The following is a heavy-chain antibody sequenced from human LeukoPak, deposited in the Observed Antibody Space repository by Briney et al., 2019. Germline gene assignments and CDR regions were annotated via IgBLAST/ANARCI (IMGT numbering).Heavy chain of an antibody. D-gene: IGHD6-13*01. V-gene: IGHV3-30*18. J-gene: IGHJ6*02. CDR1: GFTFSSYG. CDR3: AKDQVGAAGTDYYYGMDV. Sequence: GGSLRLSCAASGFTFSSYGMHWVRQAPGKGLEWVAVISYDGSNKYYADSVKGRFTISRDNSKNTLYLQMNSLRAEDTAVYYCAKDQVGAAGTDYYYGMDVWGQGTTVTVSS. CDR2: ISYDGSNK.